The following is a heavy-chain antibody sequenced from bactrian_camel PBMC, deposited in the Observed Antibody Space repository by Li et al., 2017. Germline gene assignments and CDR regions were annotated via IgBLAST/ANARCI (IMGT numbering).Heavy chain of an antibody. CDR2: IYIGGDST. V-gene: IGHV3S1*01. CDR3: AVGYSGSCTASRIADYSY. Sequence: QVQLVESGGGSVQAGGSLRLSCAASKYRYTSYCMAWFRQAPGNEREGVAAIYIGGDSTYYADSVKDRFTISHDNAKNILYLQMDSLKPEDTAMYYCAVGYSGSCTASRIADYSYWGQGTQVTVS. J-gene: IGHJ4*01. CDR1: KYRYTSYC. D-gene: IGHD2*01.